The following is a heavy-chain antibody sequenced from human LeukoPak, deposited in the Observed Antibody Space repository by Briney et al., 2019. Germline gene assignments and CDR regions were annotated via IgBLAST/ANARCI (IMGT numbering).Heavy chain of an antibody. V-gene: IGHV3-23*01. J-gene: IGHJ4*02. CDR1: GFTFSSNV. CDR2: ISGSGGST. CDR3: SKRYFSSGGPFDC. D-gene: IGHD3-16*01. Sequence: GGSLRLSCAASGFTFSSNVMSWVRQAPGKGLEWVSAISGSGGSTYYADSVKGRFTVSRDTSKNTLYLQMNSLRAEDTGVYYCSKRYFSSGGPFDCWGQGTLVTVSS.